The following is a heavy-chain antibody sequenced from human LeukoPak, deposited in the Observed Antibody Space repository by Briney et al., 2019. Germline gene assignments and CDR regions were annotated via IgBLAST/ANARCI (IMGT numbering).Heavy chain of an antibody. D-gene: IGHD7-27*01. CDR2: FRNKANSYTT. CDR1: GFTFSDHY. Sequence: GGSLRLSCAASGFTFSDHYMDCVRQAPGKGLEWVGRFRNKANSYTTEYAPSVRGRFTISRDDSKNSLFLQMNSLKTEDTAVYYCVRTISGDPRYFDYWGQGILVTVSS. J-gene: IGHJ4*02. CDR3: VRTISGDPRYFDY. V-gene: IGHV3-72*01.